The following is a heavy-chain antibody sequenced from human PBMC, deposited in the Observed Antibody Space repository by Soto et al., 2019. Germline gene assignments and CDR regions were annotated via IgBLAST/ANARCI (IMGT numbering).Heavy chain of an antibody. D-gene: IGHD3-22*01. CDR1: GINFNDYW. J-gene: IGHJ4*02. CDR3: AKHLIGGRLQSPFDL. V-gene: IGHV3-7*03. CDR2: IKEDGSSK. Sequence: PGGSLRLSCAASGINFNDYWMSWVRQAPGKGLEWVANIKEDGSSKYYVDSVKGRFTISRDNAKNSLYLQMNSLRAEDTAVYYCAKHLIGGRLQSPFDLWGQGTQVTVSS.